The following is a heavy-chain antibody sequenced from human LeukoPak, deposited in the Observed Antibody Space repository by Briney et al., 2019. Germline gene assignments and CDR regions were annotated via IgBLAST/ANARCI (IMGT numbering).Heavy chain of an antibody. CDR1: GFTFSNSW. Sequence: PGGSLRLSCAASGFTFSNSWMNWFRQAPGRLEWVANINHDGSEKYYADSVEGRFTITRDNTKKSLYLQMNSLRAEDTAVYYCAKDPANWGQGTLVTVSS. CDR2: INHDGSEK. CDR3: AKDPAN. V-gene: IGHV3-7*03. J-gene: IGHJ4*02.